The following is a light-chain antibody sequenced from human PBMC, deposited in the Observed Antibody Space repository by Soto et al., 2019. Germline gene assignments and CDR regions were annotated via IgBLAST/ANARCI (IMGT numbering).Light chain of an antibody. CDR3: SSYTSSSNLI. CDR1: SREVGNYNY. V-gene: IGLV2-14*03. CDR2: DVN. J-gene: IGLJ2*01. Sequence: QSALTQPASVSGSLGQSITISCTGTSREVGNYNYVSWYQNHTGRAPKLVIYDVNNRPAGISNRFSGSKSDNTASLIIFGLQAEDEADYYCSSYTSSSNLIFGGGTKLTVL.